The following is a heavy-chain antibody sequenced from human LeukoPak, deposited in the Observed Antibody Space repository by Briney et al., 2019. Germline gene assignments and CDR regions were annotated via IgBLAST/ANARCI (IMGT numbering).Heavy chain of an antibody. D-gene: IGHD4-23*01. CDR2: INPNSGGT. CDR1: GYTFTGYY. CDR3: ARVWYGGNSGSPFGY. J-gene: IGHJ4*02. Sequence: ASVKVSCKASGYTFTGYYMHWVRQAPGQGLEWVGWINPNSGGTNYAQKFQGRVTMTRDTSISTAYMELSRLRSDDTAVYYCARVWYGGNSGSPFGYWGQGTLVTVSS. V-gene: IGHV1-2*02.